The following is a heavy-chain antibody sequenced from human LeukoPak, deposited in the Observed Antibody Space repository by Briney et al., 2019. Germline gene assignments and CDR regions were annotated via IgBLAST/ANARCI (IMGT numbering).Heavy chain of an antibody. J-gene: IGHJ4*02. V-gene: IGHV1-8*01. D-gene: IGHD3-22*01. Sequence: EASVKVSCKASGYTFTSYDINWVRQATGQGLEWMGWMNPNSGNTGYAQKFQGRVTMTRNTSISIAYMELSSLRSEDTAVYYCARLHNSDYYDSSGNGYWGQGTLVTVSS. CDR3: ARLHNSDYYDSSGNGY. CDR2: MNPNSGNT. CDR1: GYTFTSYD.